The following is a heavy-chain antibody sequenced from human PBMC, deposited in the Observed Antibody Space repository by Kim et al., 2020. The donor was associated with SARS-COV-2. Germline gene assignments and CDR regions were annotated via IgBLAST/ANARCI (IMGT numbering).Heavy chain of an antibody. D-gene: IGHD3-22*01. CDR1: GGSISNYC. V-gene: IGHV4-59*01. CDR2: ISHTGST. J-gene: IGHJ4*02. CDR3: ARTSSYPYDTSGPPHC. Sequence: SETLSLTCTVSGGSISNYCWNWIRQPPGKGLEWIGYISHTGSTNYNPSLKSRVTMSLDTSKNQLSLKLTSVTAADTALYYCARTSSYPYDTSGPPHCWGQGTLVTVSS.